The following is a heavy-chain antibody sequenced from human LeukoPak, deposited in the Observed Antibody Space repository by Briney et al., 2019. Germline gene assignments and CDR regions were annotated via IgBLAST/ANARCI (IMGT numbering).Heavy chain of an antibody. CDR1: GGSFSSYY. J-gene: IGHJ5*02. D-gene: IGHD1-26*01. V-gene: IGHV4-59*01. CDR3: ARDSGSYYINWFDP. Sequence: PSETLSLTCTVTGGSFSSYYWSWIRQPPGKGLEWIGYIYYSGSTNYNPSLKSRVTISVETSKNQFSLKLSSVTAADTAVYYCARDSGSYYINWFDPWGQGTLVTVSS. CDR2: IYYSGST.